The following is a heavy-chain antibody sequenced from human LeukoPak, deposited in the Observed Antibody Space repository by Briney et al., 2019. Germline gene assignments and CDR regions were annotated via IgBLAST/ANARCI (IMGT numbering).Heavy chain of an antibody. V-gene: IGHV3-66*04. J-gene: IGHJ5*02. CDR2: IYSGSST. CDR1: GFTVTSNY. D-gene: IGHD2-21*01. Sequence: GGSLRLSCAASGFTVTSNYMNWVRQAPGKGLEWVSVIYSGSSTYNADSVKVRVTISRDNSKNTLYLQMNSLRAEDTAVYYCARLCSIRWCLHDWFDPWGQGTLVTVSS. CDR3: ARLCSIRWCLHDWFDP.